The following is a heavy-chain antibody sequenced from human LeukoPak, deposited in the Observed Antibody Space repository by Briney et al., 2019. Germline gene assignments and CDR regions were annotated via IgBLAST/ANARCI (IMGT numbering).Heavy chain of an antibody. CDR1: GFTFSSYS. V-gene: IGHV3-21*01. CDR2: ISSSSSYI. D-gene: IGHD2/OR15-2a*01. CDR3: ARDEVYDRYYYYYYMDV. J-gene: IGHJ6*03. Sequence: GGSLRLSCAASGFTFSSYSMNWVRPAPGKGLEWVSSISSSSSYIYYADSVKGRFTISRDNAKNSLYLQMNSLRAEDTAVYYCARDEVYDRYYYYYYMDVWGKGTTVTVSS.